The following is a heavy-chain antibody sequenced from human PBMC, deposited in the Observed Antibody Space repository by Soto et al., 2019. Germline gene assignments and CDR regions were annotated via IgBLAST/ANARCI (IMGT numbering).Heavy chain of an antibody. CDR2: SQNDVITK. V-gene: IGHV3-33*01. CDR3: AREDVQIQLGEFHY. J-gene: IGHJ4*02. CDR1: GFAFQNYG. Sequence: QVQLVESGGGVVQSGTSLRLSCAASGFAFQNYGMHWVRQAPGKGLEWVAFSQNDVITKYYADSVKGRFTVSRDNSKNTLYLQIDALGADDTAVYFCAREDVQIQLGEFHYWGQGTLVTVSS. D-gene: IGHD3-16*01.